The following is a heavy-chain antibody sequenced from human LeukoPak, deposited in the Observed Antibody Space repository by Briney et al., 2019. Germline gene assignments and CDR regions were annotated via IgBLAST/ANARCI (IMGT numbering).Heavy chain of an antibody. Sequence: VASVKVSCKASGGTFSSYAISWVRQAPGQGLEWMGRIIPILGIANYAQKFQGRVTIIADKSTSTAYMELSSLRSEDTAVYYCARDWTYYYDSSGYNFDYWGQGTLVTVSS. CDR2: IIPILGIA. V-gene: IGHV1-69*04. J-gene: IGHJ4*02. CDR1: GGTFSSYA. CDR3: ARDWTYYYDSSGYNFDY. D-gene: IGHD3-22*01.